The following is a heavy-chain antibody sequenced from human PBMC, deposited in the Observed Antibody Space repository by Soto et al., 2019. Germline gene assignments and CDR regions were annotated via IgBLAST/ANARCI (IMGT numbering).Heavy chain of an antibody. CDR2: MNPNSGNT. Sequence: ASVTVSCKASGYTFTSYDVNWVRQATGQGLEWMGWMNPNSGNTNYAQKLQGRVTMTTDTSTSTAYMELRSLRSDDTAVYYCARGDGFYYYYYMDVWGKGTTVTVSS. CDR1: GYTFTSYD. J-gene: IGHJ6*03. CDR3: ARGDGFYYYYYMDV. V-gene: IGHV1-8*01. D-gene: IGHD6-25*01.